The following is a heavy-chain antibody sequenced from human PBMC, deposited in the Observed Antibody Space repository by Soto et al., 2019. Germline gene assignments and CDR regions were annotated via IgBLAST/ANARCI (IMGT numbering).Heavy chain of an antibody. D-gene: IGHD3-10*01. CDR1: GGTFSSYA. CDR3: ASSAMRGNWFDP. J-gene: IGHJ5*02. Sequence: QVQLVQSGAEVKKPGSSVKVSCKASGGTFSSYAISWVRQAPGQGLEWMGGIIPIFGTANYAQKFRGRVTITADKSTSTAYMELSSLRSEDTAVDYCASSAMRGNWFDPWGQGTLVTVSS. V-gene: IGHV1-69*06. CDR2: IIPIFGTA.